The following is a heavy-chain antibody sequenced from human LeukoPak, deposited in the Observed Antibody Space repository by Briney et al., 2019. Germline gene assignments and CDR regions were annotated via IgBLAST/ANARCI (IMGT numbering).Heavy chain of an antibody. D-gene: IGHD6-13*01. J-gene: IGHJ4*02. CDR2: IYYSGST. CDR3: ARVTGYRIEDYFDY. Sequence: SETLSLTCTVSGGSISSSSYYWGWIRQPPGKGLEWIGSIYYSGSTYYNPSLKSRVTISVETSKNEFSLKLRSVTAADTAVDYCARVTGYRIEDYFDYWGQGTLVTVSS. V-gene: IGHV4-39*07. CDR1: GGSISSSSYY.